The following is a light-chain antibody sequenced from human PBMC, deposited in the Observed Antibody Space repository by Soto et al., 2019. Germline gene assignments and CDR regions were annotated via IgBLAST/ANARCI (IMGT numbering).Light chain of an antibody. CDR2: GAS. V-gene: IGKV3-15*01. Sequence: EIVMTQSPATLSVSPGERATLSCRASQSVSSNLAWYQQKPGQAPRLLIYGASTRATGIPARFSGSGSGTEFTLTISSVQSEDFAGYYCKQYNNWGTFGQGTKVEIK. J-gene: IGKJ1*01. CDR1: QSVSSN. CDR3: KQYNNWGT.